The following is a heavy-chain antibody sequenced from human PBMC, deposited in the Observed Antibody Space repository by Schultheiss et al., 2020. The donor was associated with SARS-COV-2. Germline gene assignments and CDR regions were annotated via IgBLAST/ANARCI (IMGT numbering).Heavy chain of an antibody. CDR1: GFTFSSYW. J-gene: IGHJ6*03. D-gene: IGHD2-15*01. CDR3: AKASKHLDIIYYYYYMDV. V-gene: IGHV3-23*01. Sequence: GGSLRLSCAASGFTFSSYWMSWVRQAPGKGLEWVSAISGSGGSTYYADSVKGRFTISRDNSKNTLYLQMNSLRAEDTAVYYCAKASKHLDIIYYYYYMDVWGKGTTVTVSS. CDR2: ISGSGGST.